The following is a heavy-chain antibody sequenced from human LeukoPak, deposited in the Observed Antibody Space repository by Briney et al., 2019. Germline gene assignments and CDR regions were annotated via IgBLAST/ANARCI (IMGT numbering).Heavy chain of an antibody. CDR3: AAGTAADF. D-gene: IGHD6-13*01. J-gene: IGHJ4*02. Sequence: GGSLRLSCAVSGIPFSDYYMNWIRKAPGKGLEWISYISSSSSYTDYADSVKDRFTISRDNAKSALYLQMHSLRLEDTAVYYCAAGTAADFWGQGTLVTVSS. V-gene: IGHV3-11*03. CDR1: GIPFSDYY. CDR2: ISSSSSYT.